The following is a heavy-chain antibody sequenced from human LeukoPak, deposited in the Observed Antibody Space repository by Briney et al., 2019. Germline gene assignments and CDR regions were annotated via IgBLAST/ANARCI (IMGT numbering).Heavy chain of an antibody. J-gene: IGHJ6*03. V-gene: IGHV4-61*09. Sequence: PSETLSLTCTVSGGSISSTGYYWTWIRQPAGKGLEWIGHIDNSGSTNCNPSLKSRVTISVDTSKNQFSLNLTSVNAAGTGVYYCARDCEFCDLLFYMNVWVKGTTVTVSS. CDR2: IDNSGST. CDR1: GGSISSTGYY. D-gene: IGHD3-16*01. CDR3: ARDCEFCDLLFYMNV.